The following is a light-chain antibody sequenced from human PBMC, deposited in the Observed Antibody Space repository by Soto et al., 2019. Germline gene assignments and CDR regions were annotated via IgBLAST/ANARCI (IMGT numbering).Light chain of an antibody. J-gene: IGKJ2*01. CDR3: QRFESSPSRYT. Sequence: EIVLQQSPGTLSLSPGETATLSYRASQSVNSGWLAWYQQKPGQAPRLLIYGASNRATRIPARFSGRGSGTDVTLIISSMEPEDDAVYYCQRFESSPSRYTFGQGTKVEIK. CDR1: QSVNSGW. CDR2: GAS. V-gene: IGKV3-20*01.